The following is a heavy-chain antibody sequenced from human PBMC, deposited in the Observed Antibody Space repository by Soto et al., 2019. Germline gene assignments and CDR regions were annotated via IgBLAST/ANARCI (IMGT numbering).Heavy chain of an antibody. J-gene: IGHJ6*02. CDR3: ARGGYFDWLSYYYYYGMDV. CDR2: IYYSGST. CDR1: GGSISSYY. V-gene: IGHV4-59*01. D-gene: IGHD3-9*01. Sequence: SETLSLTCTVSGGSISSYYWSWIRQPPGKGLEWIGYIYYSGSTNYNPSLKSRVTISVDTSKNQFSLKLSSVTAADTAVYYCARGGYFDWLSYYYYYGMDVWGQGTTVTVSS.